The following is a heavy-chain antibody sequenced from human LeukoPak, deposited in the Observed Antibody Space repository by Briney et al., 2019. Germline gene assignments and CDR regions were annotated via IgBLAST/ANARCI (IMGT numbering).Heavy chain of an antibody. Sequence: GGPLRLFCVASVFSISTYAMHWVRQAPGKGLEWVAIIRYDGSNENYIDSLKGRSTNSRDNSKNTLYQQMNSLIDEDTAVYCCARNKYGADVFDIWGQGTMVTVSS. CDR3: ARNKYGADVFDI. J-gene: IGHJ3*02. CDR2: IRYDGSNE. D-gene: IGHD4-17*01. CDR1: VFSISTYA. V-gene: IGHV3-33*01.